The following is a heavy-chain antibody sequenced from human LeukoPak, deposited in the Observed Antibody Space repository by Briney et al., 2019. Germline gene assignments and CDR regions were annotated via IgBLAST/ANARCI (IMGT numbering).Heavy chain of an antibody. D-gene: IGHD2-15*01. J-gene: IGHJ4*02. Sequence: SETLSLTCAVSGGSISSGGYSWSWIRQPPGKGLEWIGYIYQSGSTYYNPSLKSRVTISVDRSKNQFPLKLSSVTAADTAVYYCARGSERAWSPPDYWGQGTLVTVSS. CDR1: GGSISSGGYS. CDR2: IYQSGST. CDR3: ARGSERAWSPPDY. V-gene: IGHV4-30-2*01.